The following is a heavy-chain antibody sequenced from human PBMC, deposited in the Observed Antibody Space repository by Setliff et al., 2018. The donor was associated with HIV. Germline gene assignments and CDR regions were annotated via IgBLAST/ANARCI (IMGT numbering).Heavy chain of an antibody. CDR2: VDPNTGNA. V-gene: IGHV1-8*01. J-gene: IGHJ5*02. Sequence: ASVKVSCKASGYSFTTYDINWARQAPGQGLEWMGWVDPNTGNAGYEQKFQGRVTMTRDTSISPAYMELSSLTSEDTAVYYCARMEYDVRGRAPNWFDPWGPGTLVTVSS. CDR3: ARMEYDVRGRAPNWFDP. CDR1: GYSFTTYD. D-gene: IGHD2-8*01.